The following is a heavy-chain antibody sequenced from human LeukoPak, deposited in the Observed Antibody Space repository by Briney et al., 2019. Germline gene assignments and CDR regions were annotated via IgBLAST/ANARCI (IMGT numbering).Heavy chain of an antibody. CDR1: GGSFSGYY. V-gene: IGHV4-34*01. D-gene: IGHD6-13*01. J-gene: IGHJ3*02. CDR2: INHSGST. Sequence: PSETLSLTCAVYGGSFSGYYWSWLRQPPGKGLEWIGEINHSGSTNYNPSLKSRVTISVDTSKNQFSLKLSSVTAADTAVYYCARVASGYSSSWYNAFDIWGQGTMVTVSS. CDR3: ARVASGYSSSWYNAFDI.